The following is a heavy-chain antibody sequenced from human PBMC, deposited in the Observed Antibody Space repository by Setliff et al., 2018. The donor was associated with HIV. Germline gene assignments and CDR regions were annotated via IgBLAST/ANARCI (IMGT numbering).Heavy chain of an antibody. J-gene: IGHJ4*02. V-gene: IGHV4-39*07. CDR1: GGSISTSNYY. Sequence: PSETLSLTCTVSGGSISTSNYYLGWVRQPPGKGLEWVGNADNTGSTYYNPSLKSRVTISVDTSKNQFSLRLNSVTAADTAVYYCARLPRQLLKGASAYFDYWGQGTLVT. D-gene: IGHD5-18*01. CDR3: ARLPRQLLKGASAYFDY. CDR2: ADNTGST.